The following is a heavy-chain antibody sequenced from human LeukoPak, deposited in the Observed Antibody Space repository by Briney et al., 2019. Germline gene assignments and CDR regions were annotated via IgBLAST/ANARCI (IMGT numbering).Heavy chain of an antibody. CDR1: GYTFATYW. CDR2: IYPGDSDT. Sequence: RGESLKISCQGSGYTFATYWIGWVRQMPGKGLEWMGIIYPGDSDTRYSPSFEGQVTISADKSISTAYLQWSSLKASDTAMYYCARLHAFDIWGQGTMVTVSS. CDR3: ARLHAFDI. J-gene: IGHJ3*02. V-gene: IGHV5-51*01.